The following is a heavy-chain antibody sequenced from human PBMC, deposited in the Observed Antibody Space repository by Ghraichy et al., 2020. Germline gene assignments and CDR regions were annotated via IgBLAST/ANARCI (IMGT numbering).Heavy chain of an antibody. J-gene: IGHJ4*02. Sequence: ESLNISCTVSGASISTYCWTWIRQAPGKGLEWIGHIIPGGSANYNPSLKSRVTVSVDTSKNQFSLSLTSVTAADTAIYYCARAGGMSIPLDLDYWGQGTLVTVSS. CDR1: GASISTYC. D-gene: IGHD3/OR15-3a*01. CDR2: IIPGGSA. V-gene: IGHV4-59*13. CDR3: ARAGGMSIPLDLDY.